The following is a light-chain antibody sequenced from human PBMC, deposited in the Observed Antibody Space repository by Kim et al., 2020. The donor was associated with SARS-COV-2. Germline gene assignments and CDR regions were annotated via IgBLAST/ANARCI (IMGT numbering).Light chain of an antibody. CDR1: QSVSSY. CDR3: QQRSNWRT. V-gene: IGKV3-11*01. J-gene: IGKJ2*01. Sequence: LYLSPGERATLSCRASQSVSSYLAWYQQKPGQAPRLLSYDASNRATGIPARFSGSGSGTDFTLTISSLEPEDFAVYYCQQRSNWRTFGQGTKLEI. CDR2: DAS.